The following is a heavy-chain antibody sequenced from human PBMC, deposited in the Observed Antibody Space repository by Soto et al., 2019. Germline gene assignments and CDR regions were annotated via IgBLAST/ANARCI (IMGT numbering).Heavy chain of an antibody. CDR1: GYTFTSYG. CDR3: AREMLGYSSGWYRGGWFDP. CDR2: ISAYNGNT. J-gene: IGHJ5*02. V-gene: IGHV1-18*01. Sequence: ASVKVSCKASGYTFTSYGISWVRQAPGQGLEWMGWISAYNGNTNYAQKLQGRVTMTTDTSTSTAYMELRSLRSDDTAVYYCAREMLGYSSGWYRGGWFDPWGQGTLVTVSS. D-gene: IGHD6-19*01.